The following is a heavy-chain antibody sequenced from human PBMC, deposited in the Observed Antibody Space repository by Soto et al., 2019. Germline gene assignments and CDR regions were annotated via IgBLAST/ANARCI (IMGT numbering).Heavy chain of an antibody. D-gene: IGHD3-22*01. V-gene: IGHV3-21*01. CDR3: ARDWGYYDSSGYHALGY. Sequence: GGSLRLSCAASGFTFSSYSMNWVRQATGKGLEWVSSISSSSSYIYYADSVKGRFTISRDNAKNSLYLQMNSLRAEDTAVYYCARDWGYYDSSGYHALGYWGQGTLVTVSS. CDR1: GFTFSSYS. J-gene: IGHJ4*02. CDR2: ISSSSSYI.